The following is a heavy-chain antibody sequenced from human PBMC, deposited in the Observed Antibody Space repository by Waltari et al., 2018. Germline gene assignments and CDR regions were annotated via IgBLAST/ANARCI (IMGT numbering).Heavy chain of an antibody. CDR3: ARVCSSTSCPYYYGMDV. Sequence: QVQLQQWGAGLLKPSETLSLTCAVYGGSFSGYYWSWIRQPPGKGLEWIGEINHSGSTNYNPPLKSRVTISVDTSKNQFSLKLSSVTAADTAVYYCARVCSSTSCPYYYGMDVWGQGTTVTVSS. CDR2: INHSGST. D-gene: IGHD2-2*01. V-gene: IGHV4-34*01. CDR1: GGSFSGYY. J-gene: IGHJ6*02.